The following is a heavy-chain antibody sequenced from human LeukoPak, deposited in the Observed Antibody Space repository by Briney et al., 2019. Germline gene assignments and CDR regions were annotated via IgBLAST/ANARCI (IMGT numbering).Heavy chain of an antibody. D-gene: IGHD1-26*01. CDR1: GYTFTGYY. CDR2: INPNSGGT. CDR3: ARPSRIVGATLYY. J-gene: IGHJ4*02. V-gene: IGHV1-2*02. Sequence: ASVRVSCKASGYTFTGYYMHWVRQAPGQGLEWMGWINPNSGGTNYAQKFQGRVTMTRDTSISTAYMELSRLRSDDTAVYYCARPSRIVGATLYYWGQGTLVTVSS.